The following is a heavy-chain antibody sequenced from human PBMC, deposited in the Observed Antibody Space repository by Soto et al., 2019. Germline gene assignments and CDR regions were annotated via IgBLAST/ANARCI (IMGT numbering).Heavy chain of an antibody. V-gene: IGHV3-48*01. CDR2: ISSSSSTV. CDR1: GFTFSSYS. CDR3: ARDLGSSWYPEYFQH. D-gene: IGHD6-13*01. Sequence: GGSLRLSCAASGFTFSSYSMNWVRQAPGKGLEWVSYISSSSSTVYYADSVKGRFTISRDNAKNSLYLQMNSLRAEDTAVYYCARDLGSSWYPEYFQHWGQGTLVTVSS. J-gene: IGHJ1*01.